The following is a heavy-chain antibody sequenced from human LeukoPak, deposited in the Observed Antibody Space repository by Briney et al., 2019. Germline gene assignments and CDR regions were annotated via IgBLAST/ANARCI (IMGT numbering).Heavy chain of an antibody. CDR1: GFTFSSYA. CDR3: AKDLSSGWYSYYYYGMDV. Sequence: GGSLRLSCAASGFTFSSYAMSWVRQAPGKGLEWVSAISGSGGSTYYADSVKGRFTISRDNSKNTLYLQMNSLRVEDTAVYYCAKDLSSGWYSYYYYGMDVWGQGTTVTVSS. V-gene: IGHV3-23*01. J-gene: IGHJ6*02. D-gene: IGHD6-19*01. CDR2: ISGSGGST.